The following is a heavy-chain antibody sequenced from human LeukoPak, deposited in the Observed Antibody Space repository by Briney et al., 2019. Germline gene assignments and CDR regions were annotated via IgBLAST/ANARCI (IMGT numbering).Heavy chain of an antibody. J-gene: IGHJ6*03. Sequence: PGGSLRLSCAASAFTFSSYWMSWVRQAQGKGLEWVANIKQDGSEKYYVDSVKGRFTISRDNAKNSLYLQMNSLRAEDTAVYYCARGGSPSYYYYYYMDVWGKGTTVTVSS. CDR3: ARGGSPSYYYYYYMDV. D-gene: IGHD2-2*01. CDR1: AFTFSSYW. CDR2: IKQDGSEK. V-gene: IGHV3-7*01.